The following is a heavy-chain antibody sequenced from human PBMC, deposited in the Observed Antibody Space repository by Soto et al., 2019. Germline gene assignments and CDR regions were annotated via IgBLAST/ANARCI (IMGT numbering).Heavy chain of an antibody. Sequence: EVQLVESGGGLVKPGGSLRLSCAASGFTFSSYSINWVRQAPGKGLEWVSSISSSSSYIYYADSVKGRFTISRDNAKNSLYLQMNRLRAEDTAVYYCARDSRFLEWLLPFDYWGQGTLVTVSS. CDR2: ISSSSSYI. CDR3: ARDSRFLEWLLPFDY. V-gene: IGHV3-21*01. CDR1: GFTFSSYS. J-gene: IGHJ4*02. D-gene: IGHD3-3*01.